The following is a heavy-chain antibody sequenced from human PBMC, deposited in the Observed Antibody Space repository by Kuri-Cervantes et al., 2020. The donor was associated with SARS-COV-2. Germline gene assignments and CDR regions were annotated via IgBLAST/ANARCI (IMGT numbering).Heavy chain of an antibody. V-gene: IGHV3-23*01. CDR1: GGSISSHY. J-gene: IGHJ4*02. CDR3: AKGHNDYGDYDLNY. D-gene: IGHD4-17*01. Sequence: ETLSLTCTVSGGSISSHYWSWIRQPPGKGLEWVSIISGGGGSTYYADSVKGRFTISRDNSKNTLYLQMNSLRAEDTAIYYCAKGHNDYGDYDLNYWGQGTLVTVSS. CDR2: ISGGGGST.